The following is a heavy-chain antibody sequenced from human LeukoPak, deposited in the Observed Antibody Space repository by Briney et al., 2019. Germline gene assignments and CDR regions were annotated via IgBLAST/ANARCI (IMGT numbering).Heavy chain of an antibody. D-gene: IGHD5-18*01. CDR3: GRSVDPAMVTDY. CDR1: GFSFSSYEMN. Sequence: LRLSCAASGFSFSSYEMNWVRQAPGKGLEWIGYIYHSGSTYYNPSLKSRVTISVDTSKNQFSLKLSSVIAADTAVYYCGRSVDPAMVTDYWGQGTLVTVSS. CDR2: IYHSGST. V-gene: IGHV4-30-4*08. J-gene: IGHJ4*02.